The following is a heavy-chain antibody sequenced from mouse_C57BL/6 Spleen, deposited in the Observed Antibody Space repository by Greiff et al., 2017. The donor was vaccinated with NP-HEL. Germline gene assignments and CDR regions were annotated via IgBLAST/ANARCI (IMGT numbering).Heavy chain of an antibody. J-gene: IGHJ1*03. CDR3: ALYYGSSYHYWYFDV. V-gene: IGHV1-53*01. CDR2: INPSNGGT. D-gene: IGHD1-1*01. Sequence: QVQLQHPGTELVKPGASVKLSCKASGYTFTSYWMHWVKQRPGQGLEWIGNINPSNGGTNYNEKFKSKATLTVDKSSSTAYMQLSSLTSEDSAVYYCALYYGSSYHYWYFDVWGTGTTVTVSS. CDR1: GYTFTSYW.